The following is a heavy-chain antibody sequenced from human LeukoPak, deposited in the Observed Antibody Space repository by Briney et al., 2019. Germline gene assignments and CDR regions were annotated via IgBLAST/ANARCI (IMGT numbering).Heavy chain of an antibody. CDR3: ARNQGYGLFDY. Sequence: KPSETLSLTCAVSGYSISSGCYWASIRQPPGKGLEWIGTVYHSGSTYYNPSLKSRVTITVDTSKSQFSLKLSSVTAADTAVYYCARNQGYGLFDYWGKGTLVTVSS. J-gene: IGHJ4*02. V-gene: IGHV4-38-2*01. D-gene: IGHD5-12*01. CDR1: GYSISSGCY. CDR2: VYHSGST.